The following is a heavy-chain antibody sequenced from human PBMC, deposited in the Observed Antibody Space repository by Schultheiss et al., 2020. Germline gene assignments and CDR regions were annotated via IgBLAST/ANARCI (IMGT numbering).Heavy chain of an antibody. CDR3: ARGGYSGYDAFDY. CDR1: GYTFSDYY. V-gene: IGHV1-2*06. CDR2: INPNSGGT. Sequence: ASVKVSCKASGYTFSDYYMHWVRQAPGQGLEWMGRINPNSGGTSYAQKFQGRVTLTRDTSISTAYMELSRLGSDDTAVYYCARGGYSGYDAFDYWGQGTLVTVSS. D-gene: IGHD5-12*01. J-gene: IGHJ4*02.